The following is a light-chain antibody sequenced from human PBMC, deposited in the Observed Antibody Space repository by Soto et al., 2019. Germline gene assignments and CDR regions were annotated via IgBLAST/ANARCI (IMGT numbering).Light chain of an antibody. CDR2: DVD. CDR3: SSYTSSSTVL. J-gene: IGLJ2*01. CDR1: SSDVGVFNY. Sequence: QSALTQPASVSGSPGQSITISCTGTSSDVGVFNYVSWYQHHPGKAPKLMIYDVDNRPSGVSNRFSGSKSGNTASLTISGLQAEDEADYYCSSYTSSSTVLFDGGTKVTVL. V-gene: IGLV2-14*03.